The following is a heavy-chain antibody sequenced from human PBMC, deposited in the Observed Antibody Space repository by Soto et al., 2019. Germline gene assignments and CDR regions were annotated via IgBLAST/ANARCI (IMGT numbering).Heavy chain of an antibody. CDR3: ARDIGYYGSHPLYYYYGMDV. CDR1: GFTFSSYA. D-gene: IGHD1-26*01. CDR2: ISYDGSNK. V-gene: IGHV3-30-3*01. J-gene: IGHJ6*02. Sequence: QVQLVESGGGVVQPGRSLRLSCAASGFTFSSYAMHWVRQAPGKGLEWVAVISYDGSNKYYADSVKGRFTISRDNSKNTLYLQMNSLRAEDPAVYYCARDIGYYGSHPLYYYYGMDVWGQGTTVTVSS.